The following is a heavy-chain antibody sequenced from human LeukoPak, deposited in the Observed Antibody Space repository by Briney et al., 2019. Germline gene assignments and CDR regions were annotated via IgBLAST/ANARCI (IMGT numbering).Heavy chain of an antibody. CDR1: GFTFSSYS. CDR3: AREARRDGYLNSGY. D-gene: IGHD5-24*01. CDR2: ISSSSSTI. V-gene: IGHV3-48*02. Sequence: PGGSLRLSCAASGFTFSSYSMNWVHQAPGKGLEWVSYISSSSSTIYYADSVKSRFTISRDNAKNSPYLQMNSLRDEDTAVYYCAREARRDGYLNSGYWGQGTLVTVSS. J-gene: IGHJ4*02.